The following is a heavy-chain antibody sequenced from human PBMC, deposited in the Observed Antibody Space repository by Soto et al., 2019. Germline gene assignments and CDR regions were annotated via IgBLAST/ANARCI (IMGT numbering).Heavy chain of an antibody. V-gene: IGHV3-30-3*01. D-gene: IGHD2-21*02. J-gene: IGHJ4*02. CDR3: ARRLTPSVTAMGY. Sequence: QVQLVESGGGVVQPGRSLRLSCSASGFTFRDYAINWVRQAPGKGLEWVASISGDGINKYIADSVKGRFIISRDNSKNTVLLQMSSLGPEDTAVYYCARRLTPSVTAMGYWGQGTLVTVSS. CDR1: GFTFRDYA. CDR2: ISGDGINK.